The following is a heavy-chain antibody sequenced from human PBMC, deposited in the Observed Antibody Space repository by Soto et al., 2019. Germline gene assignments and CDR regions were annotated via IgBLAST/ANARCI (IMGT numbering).Heavy chain of an antibody. CDR3: TRAVVVVPAPFLGY. CDR2: IRSKAYGGTT. J-gene: IGHJ4*02. CDR1: GFTFGDYA. V-gene: IGHV3-49*03. Sequence: GGSLRLSCTASGFTFGDYAMSWFRQAPGKGLEWVGFIRSKAYGGTTEYAASVKGRFTISRDDSKSIAYLQMNSLKTEDSAVYYCTRAVVVVPAPFLGYWGQGTLVTVSS. D-gene: IGHD2-2*01.